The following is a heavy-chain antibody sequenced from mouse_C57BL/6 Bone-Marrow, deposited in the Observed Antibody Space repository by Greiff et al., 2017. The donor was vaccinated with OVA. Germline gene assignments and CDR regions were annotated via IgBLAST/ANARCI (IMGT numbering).Heavy chain of an antibody. D-gene: IGHD1-3*01. CDR2: IYPRSGNT. CDR3: ARLKRGRRDWYFDV. CDR1: GYTFTSYG. J-gene: IGHJ1*03. Sequence: VMLVESGAELARPGASVKLSCKASGYTFTSYGISWVKQRTGQGLEWIGEIYPRSGNTYYNEKFKGKATLTADKSSSTAYMELRSLTSEDSAVYFCARLKRGRRDWYFDVWGTGTTVTVSS. V-gene: IGHV1-81*01.